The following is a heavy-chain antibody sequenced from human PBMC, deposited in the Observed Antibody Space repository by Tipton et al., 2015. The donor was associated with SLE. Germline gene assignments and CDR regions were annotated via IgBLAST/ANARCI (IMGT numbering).Heavy chain of an antibody. Sequence: TLSLTCTVSGASIRSYYWSWVRQPPGKGLEWVAYYSDSGSTYYNPSLKSRVTISVDTSKIQFSLKLSSVTAADTAVYYCARGRLLEWLSTYYYYYGMDVWGHGTTVTVSS. V-gene: IGHV4-59*12. D-gene: IGHD3-3*01. CDR3: ARGRLLEWLSTYYYYYGMDV. CDR1: GASIRSYY. CDR2: YSDSGST. J-gene: IGHJ6*02.